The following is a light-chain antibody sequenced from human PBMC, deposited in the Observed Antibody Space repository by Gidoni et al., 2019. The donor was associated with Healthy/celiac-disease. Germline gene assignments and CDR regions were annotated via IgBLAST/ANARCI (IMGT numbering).Light chain of an antibody. CDR1: QSVLHSSNNKNY. CDR2: WAS. J-gene: IGKJ1*01. CDR3: QQYYSTPRT. Sequence: IVMTQAPDSLAVSLGERATIHCKSSQSVLHSSNNKNYLAWYQQKPGQPPKLLIYWASTRESGVPDRFSGSGSGTDFTLTISSLQAEDVAVYYCQQYYSTPRTFGQGTKVEIK. V-gene: IGKV4-1*01.